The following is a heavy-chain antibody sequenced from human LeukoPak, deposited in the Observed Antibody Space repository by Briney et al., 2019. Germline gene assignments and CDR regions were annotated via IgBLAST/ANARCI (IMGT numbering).Heavy chain of an antibody. Sequence: GGSLRLSCAASGFTFSSYSMNWVRQAPGKGLEWVSSISSSSSYIYYADSVKGRLTISRDNAKNSLYLQMNSLRAEDTAVYYCARSPDIVATITFDYWGQGTLVTVSS. CDR3: ARSPDIVATITFDY. D-gene: IGHD5-12*01. J-gene: IGHJ4*02. CDR1: GFTFSSYS. V-gene: IGHV3-21*01. CDR2: ISSSSSYI.